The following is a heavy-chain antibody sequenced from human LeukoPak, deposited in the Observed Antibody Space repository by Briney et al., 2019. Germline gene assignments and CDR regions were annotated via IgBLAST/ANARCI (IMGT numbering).Heavy chain of an antibody. D-gene: IGHD6-13*01. CDR3: AKDWRPHSGIAADGVDD. J-gene: IGHJ4*02. CDR2: IRSDGINK. V-gene: IGHV3-30*02. Sequence: PGGSLRLSCAASGFTFSSYGMHWVRQAPGKGLEWVAFIRSDGINKYYADSVKGRFTISRDNSKNTLFLQMNSLRAEDTAVYYCAKDWRPHSGIAADGVDDWGQGTLVTVSS. CDR1: GFTFSSYG.